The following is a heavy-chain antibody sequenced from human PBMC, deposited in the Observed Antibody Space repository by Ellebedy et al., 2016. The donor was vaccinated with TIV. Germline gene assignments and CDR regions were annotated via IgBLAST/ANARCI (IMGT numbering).Heavy chain of an antibody. CDR1: GFTVSSNY. CDR3: ARGKSGTYIHHAFDS. D-gene: IGHD1-14*01. V-gene: IGHV3-23*01. CDR2: FGVSGDST. J-gene: IGHJ4*02. Sequence: PGGSLRLSCAASGFTVSSNYMSWVRQAPGKGLEWVSGFGVSGDSTYYADSVKGRFTISRDNSMNTLYLQMNSLRAEDTAIYFCARGKSGTYIHHAFDSWGRGTLVTVSS.